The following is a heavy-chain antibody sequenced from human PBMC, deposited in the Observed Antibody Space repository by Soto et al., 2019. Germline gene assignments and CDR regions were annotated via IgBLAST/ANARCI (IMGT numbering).Heavy chain of an antibody. CDR3: ARARSSDYGMDV. CDR2: ISSSSSYT. D-gene: IGHD6-25*01. J-gene: IGHJ6*02. CDR1: GFTFSSYS. V-gene: IGHV3-21*01. Sequence: GSLRLSCAASGFTFSSYSMNWVRQAPGKGLEWVSSISSSSSYTYYADSVKGRFTISRDNAKNSLYLQMNSLRAEDTAVYYCARARSSDYGMDVWGQGTTVTVSS.